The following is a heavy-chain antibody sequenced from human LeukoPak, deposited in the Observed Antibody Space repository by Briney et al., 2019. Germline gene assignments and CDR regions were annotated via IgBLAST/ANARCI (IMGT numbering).Heavy chain of an antibody. V-gene: IGHV1-18*01. J-gene: IGHJ4*02. CDR1: GYTFTSYG. D-gene: IGHD3-10*01. CDR3: ARDGGRKWPYYYGSGSYYFDY. Sequence: ASVKVSCKASGYTFTSYGISWVRQAPGQGLEWMGWISAYNGNTNYAQKLQGRVTMTTDTSTITAYMELRSLRSDDTAVYYCARDGGRKWPYYYGSGSYYFDYWGQGTLVTVSS. CDR2: ISAYNGNT.